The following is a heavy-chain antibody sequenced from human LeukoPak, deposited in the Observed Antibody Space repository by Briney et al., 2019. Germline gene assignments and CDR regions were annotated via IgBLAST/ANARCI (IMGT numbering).Heavy chain of an antibody. CDR2: IYSGGST. D-gene: IGHD5-18*01. J-gene: IGHJ4*02. CDR1: GGAINSYY. Sequence: SETLSLTCTVSGGAINSYYWSWIRQPAGKGLEWIGRIYSGGSTNYNPSLKSRVTMSVDTSKNQFSLKLGSVTAADTAVYYCARDEQGYAYFDYWGQGTLVTVSS. V-gene: IGHV4-4*07. CDR3: ARDEQGYAYFDY.